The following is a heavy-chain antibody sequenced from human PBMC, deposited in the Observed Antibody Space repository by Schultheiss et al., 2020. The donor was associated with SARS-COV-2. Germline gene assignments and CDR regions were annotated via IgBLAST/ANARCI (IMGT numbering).Heavy chain of an antibody. CDR2: IYHSGST. CDR3: ARARYSYDYFDY. Sequence: SETLSLTCAVYGGSFSGYYWSWIRQPPGKGLEWIGEIYHSGSTNYNPSLKSRVTISVDKSKNQFSLKLSSVTAADTAVYYCARARYSYDYFDYWGQGTLVTVSS. D-gene: IGHD5-18*01. V-gene: IGHV4-34*01. J-gene: IGHJ4*02. CDR1: GGSFSGYY.